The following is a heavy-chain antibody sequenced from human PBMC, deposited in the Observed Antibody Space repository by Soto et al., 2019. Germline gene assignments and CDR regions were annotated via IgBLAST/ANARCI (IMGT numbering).Heavy chain of an antibody. D-gene: IGHD1-26*01. CDR3: ATLRSTMRRGLWEEHDYNYYGMDV. J-gene: IGHJ6*02. V-gene: IGHV3-7*05. CDR1: GFIFSPFW. Sequence: EVQLVESGGGSVQPGGSLRLSCAASGFIFSPFWMSWVRQAPGKGLEWVANIKPDGSEKYHADSVKGRFSISRDNAKNSLYLEMNSLRAEDTAVYYCATLRSTMRRGLWEEHDYNYYGMDVWGQGTTVTVFS. CDR2: IKPDGSEK.